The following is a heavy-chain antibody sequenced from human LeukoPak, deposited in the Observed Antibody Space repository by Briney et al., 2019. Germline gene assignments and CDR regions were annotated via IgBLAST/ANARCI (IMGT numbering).Heavy chain of an antibody. Sequence: QPGGSLRLSCAASGFTFSSYAMSWVRQAPGKGLEWVSVIYSSGSTYYADSVKGRFTISRDTSKNTLYLQMNSLRAEDTAVYYCARGPGYYGSGTYAFDIWGQGTMVTVSS. CDR2: IYSSGST. CDR1: GFTFSSYA. J-gene: IGHJ3*02. CDR3: ARGPGYYGSGTYAFDI. V-gene: IGHV3-66*02. D-gene: IGHD3-10*01.